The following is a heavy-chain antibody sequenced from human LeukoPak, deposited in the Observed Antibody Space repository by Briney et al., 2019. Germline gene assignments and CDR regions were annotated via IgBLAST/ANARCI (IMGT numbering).Heavy chain of an antibody. CDR2: ISRSGRTM. CDR3: ARDSIVRGNIGNDMDV. D-gene: IGHD2-8*01. Sequence: GGSLRLSCAASGFTFSDYYMSWIRQAPGKGLERVSYISRSGRTMYYAGSVKGRFTISRDNAKNSLYLQMNSLRAGDTAVYYCARDSIVRGNIGNDMDVWGKGTTVTVSS. V-gene: IGHV3-11*01. CDR1: GFTFSDYY. J-gene: IGHJ6*03.